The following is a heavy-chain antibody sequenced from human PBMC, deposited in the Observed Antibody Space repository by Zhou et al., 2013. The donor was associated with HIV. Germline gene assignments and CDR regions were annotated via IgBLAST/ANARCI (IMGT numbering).Heavy chain of an antibody. V-gene: IGHV1-69*13. CDR3: ASVLGRDSSWYVRPRAFDI. Sequence: QVQLVQSGAEVKKPGSSVKVSCKASGGTFSSYAISWVRQAPGQGLEWMGRIIPIFGTANYAQKFQGRVTITADESTSTAYMELSSLRSEDTAVYYCASVLGRDSSWYVRPRAFDIWGQGTMVTVSS. CDR2: IIPIFGTA. D-gene: IGHD6-13*01. CDR1: GGTFSSYA. J-gene: IGHJ3*02.